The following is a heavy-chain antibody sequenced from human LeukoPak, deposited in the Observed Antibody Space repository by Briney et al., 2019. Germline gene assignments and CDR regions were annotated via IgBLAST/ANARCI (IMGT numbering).Heavy chain of an antibody. CDR2: IYSGGST. J-gene: IGHJ4*02. V-gene: IGHV3-66*02. Sequence: GGSLRLSCAASGFIVSSDYMSWVRQAPGKGLEWVSVIYSGGSTFYAGSVKGRFTISRDKSKNTLYLQMNSLRADDTAVYYCARDSSGWYYFDYWGQGSLVTVSS. D-gene: IGHD6-19*01. CDR1: GFIVSSDY. CDR3: ARDSSGWYYFDY.